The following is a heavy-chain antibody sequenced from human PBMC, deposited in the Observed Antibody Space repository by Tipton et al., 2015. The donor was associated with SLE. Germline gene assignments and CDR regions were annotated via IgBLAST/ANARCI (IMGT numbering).Heavy chain of an antibody. Sequence: SLRLSCAASGFTFTSYAMSWVRQAPGKGLEWVSAISGSGIGTYYADSVKGRFTISRDNSKNTLYLQMNSLRAEDTAVYFCARGQWFGGWAYFDYWGQGTLVTVSS. CDR2: ISGSGIGT. J-gene: IGHJ4*02. D-gene: IGHD3-10*01. CDR3: ARGQWFGGWAYFDY. V-gene: IGHV3-23*01. CDR1: GFTFTSYA.